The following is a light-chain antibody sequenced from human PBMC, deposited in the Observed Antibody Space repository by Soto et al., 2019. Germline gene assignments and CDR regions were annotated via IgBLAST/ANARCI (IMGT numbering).Light chain of an antibody. J-gene: IGKJ1*01. V-gene: IGKV1-39*01. CDR3: QQSYSTPQT. CDR1: QSISSY. CDR2: AAS. Sequence: DIQMTQSPSSLSAALGDRVTITWRASQSISSYLNWYQQKPGKAPKLLIYAASSLQSGVPSRFSGSGSGTEFTLTISSLQPDDFATYYCQQSYSTPQTFGQGTKVDIK.